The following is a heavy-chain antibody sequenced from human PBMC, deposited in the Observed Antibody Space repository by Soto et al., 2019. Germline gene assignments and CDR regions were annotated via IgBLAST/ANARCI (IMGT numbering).Heavy chain of an antibody. D-gene: IGHD5-12*01. CDR2: IYPGDSDT. J-gene: IGHJ4*02. V-gene: IGHV5-51*01. Sequence: PGESLKISCKGSGYSFTSYWIGWVRQMPGKGLEWMGIIYPGDSDTRYSPSFQGQVTISADKSISTAYLQWSSLKASDTAIYYCARRAGYSGYDIDFNYWGQGTPVTVSS. CDR3: ARRAGYSGYDIDFNY. CDR1: GYSFTSYW.